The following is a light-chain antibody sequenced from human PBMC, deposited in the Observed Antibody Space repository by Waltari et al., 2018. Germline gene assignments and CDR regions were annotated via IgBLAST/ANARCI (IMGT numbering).Light chain of an antibody. CDR2: GAS. CDR3: QHYVRLPVT. Sequence: EIVLTQSPGTLSLSQGERATLSCRAIQSVSRSLAWYQQKSGPAPRLLIYGASSRATGVPDRFSGSGSGTDFSLTISRLEPEDFAVYYCQHYVRLPVTFGQGTKVEIK. J-gene: IGKJ1*01. CDR1: QSVSRS. V-gene: IGKV3-20*01.